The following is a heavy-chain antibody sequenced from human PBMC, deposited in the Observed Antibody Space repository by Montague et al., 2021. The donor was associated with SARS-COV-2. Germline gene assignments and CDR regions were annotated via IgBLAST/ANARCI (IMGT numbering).Heavy chain of an antibody. J-gene: IGHJ2*01. CDR3: AGRGGGEVFARFMYWYFDV. Sequence: SETLSLTCSVSGGSINNYYWGWVRQSPGEGLEWIGYIYYSGSVTTSYNPSLKSRVSISVDTSENQFSLTLTSVTAADTAVYYCAGRGGGEVFARFMYWYFDVWGRGSLVTVSS. D-gene: IGHD2-21*01. V-gene: IGHV4-59*13. CDR1: GGSINNYY. CDR2: IYYSGSVTT.